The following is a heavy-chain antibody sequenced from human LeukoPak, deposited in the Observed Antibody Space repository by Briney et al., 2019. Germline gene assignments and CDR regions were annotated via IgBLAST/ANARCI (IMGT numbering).Heavy chain of an antibody. V-gene: IGHV3-30*18. CDR1: GFTFSSYG. D-gene: IGHD2-2*01. J-gene: IGHJ6*02. Sequence: PGGSLRLSCAGSGFTFSSYGMHWVRQAPGKGLEWVAVISYDGSNKYYADSVKGRFTISRDNSKNTLYLQMNSLRAEDTAVYYCAKDVVVVPAPSYYYYGMDVWGQGTTVTVSS. CDR2: ISYDGSNK. CDR3: AKDVVVVPAPSYYYYGMDV.